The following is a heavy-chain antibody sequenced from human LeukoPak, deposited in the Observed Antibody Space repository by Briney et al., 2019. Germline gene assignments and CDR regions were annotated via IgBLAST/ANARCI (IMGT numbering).Heavy chain of an antibody. D-gene: IGHD4-11*01. V-gene: IGHV1-46*01. CDR2: INPSSGST. CDR3: ARWTTTYLDY. Sequence: GASVKVSCKASGYTFTNYYIHWVRQAPGQGLEWMGIINPSSGSTNFAQKFQGRVTMTTDTSTITVYMELSSLRSEDTAVYYCARWTTTYLDYWGQGTLVTVSS. CDR1: GYTFTNYY. J-gene: IGHJ4*02.